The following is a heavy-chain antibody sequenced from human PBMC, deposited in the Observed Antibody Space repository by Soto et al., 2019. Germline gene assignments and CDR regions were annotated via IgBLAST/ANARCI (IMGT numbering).Heavy chain of an antibody. D-gene: IGHD3-22*01. V-gene: IGHV3-23*01. CDR3: AKDIEYYYDSSGY. CDR1: GFTFSIYA. J-gene: IGHJ4*02. CDR2: ISGSGGST. Sequence: GGSLRLSCAASGFTFSIYAMSWVRQAPGKGLEWVSAISGSGGSTYYADSVKGRFTISRDNSKNTLYLQMNSLRAEDTAVYYCAKDIEYYYDSSGYWGQGTLVTVSS.